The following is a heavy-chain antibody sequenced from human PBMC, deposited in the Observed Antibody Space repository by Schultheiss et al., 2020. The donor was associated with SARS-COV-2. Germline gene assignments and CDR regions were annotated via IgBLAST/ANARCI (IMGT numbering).Heavy chain of an antibody. CDR1: GFTFSSYE. D-gene: IGHD3-10*01. Sequence: GSLRLSCAASGFTFSSYEMNWVRQAPGKGLEWIGEINHSGSTNYNPSLKSRVTISVDTSKNQFSLKVSSVTAADTAVYYCAREGFYYGSGSYYGMDVWGQGTTVTVSS. J-gene: IGHJ6*02. CDR2: INHSGST. CDR3: AREGFYYGSGSYYGMDV. V-gene: IGHV4-34*01.